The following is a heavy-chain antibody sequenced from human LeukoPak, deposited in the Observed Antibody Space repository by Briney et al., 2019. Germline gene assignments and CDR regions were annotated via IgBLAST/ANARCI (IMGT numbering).Heavy chain of an antibody. CDR2: ISAYNGNT. CDR3: AREGSTAVGQWLVRYYYYGMDV. D-gene: IGHD6-19*01. CDR1: GYTFTSYG. J-gene: IGHJ6*02. Sequence: ASVTVSCKASGYTFTSYGISWVRQAPGQGLEWMGWISAYNGNTNYAQKLQGRVTMTTDTSTGTAYMELRSLRSDDTAVYYCAREGSTAVGQWLVRYYYYGMDVWGQGTTVTVSS. V-gene: IGHV1-18*01.